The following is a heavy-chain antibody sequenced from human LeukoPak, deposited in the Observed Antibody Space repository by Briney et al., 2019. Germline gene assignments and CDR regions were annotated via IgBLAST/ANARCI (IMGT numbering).Heavy chain of an antibody. V-gene: IGHV4-4*07. CDR1: GGSISSYY. Sequence: SETLSLTCTVSGGSISSYYWSWIRQPAGKGLEWIGRIYTSGSTNYNPSLKSRVTMSVDTSKNQFSLKLSSVTAADTAVYYCVRRPAIFGVVTFPNTLEVWGQGTMVTVSS. CDR2: IYTSGST. J-gene: IGHJ3*01. D-gene: IGHD3-3*01. CDR3: VRRPAIFGVVTFPNTLEV.